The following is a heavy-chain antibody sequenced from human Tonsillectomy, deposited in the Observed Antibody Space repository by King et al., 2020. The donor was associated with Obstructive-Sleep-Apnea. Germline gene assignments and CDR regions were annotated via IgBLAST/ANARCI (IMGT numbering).Heavy chain of an antibody. V-gene: IGHV4-39*07. CDR1: GDSISTSYY. D-gene: IGHD2-21*01. CDR2: IYYMGKT. CDR3: ARGPSLGEENDY. Sequence: LQLQESGPGLVKPSETLSLTCTVSGDSISTSYYWTWIRQPPRNGLEWIGSIYYMGKTYYNPSLKSRLTILVDTSKNQFSLNLSSVTAADTAVYYCARGPSLGEENDYWGQGTLVTVSS. J-gene: IGHJ4*02.